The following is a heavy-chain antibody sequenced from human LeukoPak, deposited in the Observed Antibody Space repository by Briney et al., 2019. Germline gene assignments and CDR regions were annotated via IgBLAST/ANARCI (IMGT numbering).Heavy chain of an antibody. CDR3: ARGVISPRWEWLVRGAFDI. Sequence: GGSLRLSCAASGFTFSSYSMNWVRQAPGKGQEWVSSITNTGSNIYYAASVKGRFTISRDNAKNSLHLQMNSLRAEDTAVYYGARGVISPRWEWLVRGAFDIWGQGTMVTVSS. CDR2: ITNTGSNI. V-gene: IGHV3-21*01. CDR1: GFTFSSYS. J-gene: IGHJ3*02. D-gene: IGHD6-19*01.